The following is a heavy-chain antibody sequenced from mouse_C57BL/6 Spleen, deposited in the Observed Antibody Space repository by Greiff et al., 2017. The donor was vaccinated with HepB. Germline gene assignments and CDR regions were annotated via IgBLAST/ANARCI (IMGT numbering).Heavy chain of an antibody. CDR2: INPNNGGT. Sequence: EVQLQQSGPELVKPGASVKISCKASGYTFTDYYMNWVKQSHGKSLEWIGDINPNNGGTSYNQKFKGKATLTVDKSSSTAYMELRSLTSEDSAVYYCARGPTVVATDWYFDVWGTGTTVTVSS. J-gene: IGHJ1*03. D-gene: IGHD1-1*01. CDR3: ARGPTVVATDWYFDV. CDR1: GYTFTDYY. V-gene: IGHV1-26*01.